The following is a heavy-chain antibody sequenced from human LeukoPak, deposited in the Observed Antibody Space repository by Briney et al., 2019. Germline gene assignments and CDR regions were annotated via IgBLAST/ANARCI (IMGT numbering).Heavy chain of an antibody. CDR3: ARDRITMVRGVMPHGMDV. Sequence: PSETLSLTCTVSGGSISSGDYYWSWIRQPPGKGLEWIGYIYYSGSTYYNPSLKSRVTISVDTSKNQFSLKLSSVTAADTDVYYCARDRITMVRGVMPHGMDVWGKGTTVTVSS. V-gene: IGHV4-30-4*01. J-gene: IGHJ6*04. D-gene: IGHD3-10*01. CDR1: GGSISSGDYY. CDR2: IYYSGST.